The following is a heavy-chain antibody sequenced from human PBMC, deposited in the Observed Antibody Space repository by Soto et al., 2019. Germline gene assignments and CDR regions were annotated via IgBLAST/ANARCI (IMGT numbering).Heavy chain of an antibody. CDR3: ARGSYYYGSGSPGYYYGMDV. CDR1: GGSFSGYY. V-gene: IGHV4-34*01. D-gene: IGHD3-10*01. J-gene: IGHJ6*02. CDR2: INHSGST. Sequence: SETLSLTCAVYGGSFSGYYWSWIRQPPGKGLDWIGEINHSGSTNYNPSLKSRVTISVDTSKNQFSLKLSSVTAADTAVYYCARGSYYYGSGSPGYYYGMDVWGQGTTVTVSS.